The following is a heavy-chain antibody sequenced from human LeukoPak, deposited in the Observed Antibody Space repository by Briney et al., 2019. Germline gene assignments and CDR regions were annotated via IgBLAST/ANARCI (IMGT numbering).Heavy chain of an antibody. V-gene: IGHV1-69*05. CDR3: ARDNSVGDTAWWFDP. J-gene: IGHJ5*02. D-gene: IGHD1-26*01. Sequence: SEKVSCKASGGTFSSYAISWVRQAPGQGLEWMGGIIPIFGTANYAQKFQGRVNVTRDMSTSTDYMELSSLRSEDTAVYHCARDNSVGDTAWWFDPWGQGTLVTVSS. CDR1: GGTFSSYA. CDR2: IIPIFGTA.